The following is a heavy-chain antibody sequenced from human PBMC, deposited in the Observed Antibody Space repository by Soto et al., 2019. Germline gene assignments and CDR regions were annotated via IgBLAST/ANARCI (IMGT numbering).Heavy chain of an antibody. V-gene: IGHV2-5*02. Sequence: QITLKESGPTLVKPTQTLTLTCTFSGFSLSTSGVGVGWIRQPPGKALEWLALIYWDDDKRYSPPLKSRLTITKDTSKNQVVLTMTNMDPVDTAPYYCARRRELQFDYWGQGTLVTVSS. J-gene: IGHJ4*02. CDR1: GFSLSTSGVG. CDR2: IYWDDDK. CDR3: ARRRELQFDY. D-gene: IGHD1-26*01.